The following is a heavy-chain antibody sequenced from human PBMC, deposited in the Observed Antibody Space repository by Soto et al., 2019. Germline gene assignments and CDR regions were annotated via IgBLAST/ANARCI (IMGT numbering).Heavy chain of an antibody. V-gene: IGHV1-69*01. CDR3: ARGNDYYDSRDY. CDR2: IIPIFGTA. Sequence: SVKGSCKASGGTFSSYAISWVRQAPGQGLEWMGGIIPIFGTANYAQKFQGRVTITADESTSTAYMELSSLRSEDTAVYYCARGNDYYDSRDYWGQGTLVTVSS. J-gene: IGHJ4*02. D-gene: IGHD3-22*01. CDR1: GGTFSSYA.